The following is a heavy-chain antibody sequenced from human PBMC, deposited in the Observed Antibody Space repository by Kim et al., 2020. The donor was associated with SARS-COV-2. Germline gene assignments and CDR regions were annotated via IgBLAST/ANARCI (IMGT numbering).Heavy chain of an antibody. CDR3: ARDGGYCSSISCHVGV. J-gene: IGHJ6*02. V-gene: IGHV3-48*04. Sequence: GGSLRLSCAASGFTFSNYNMNWVRQAPGKGLEWVSYISSSSSTIYYADSVKGRFTISRDNAKNSLCLQMNSLRAEDTAVYYCARDGGYCSSISCHVGVWGQGTTVTVSS. CDR1: GFTFSNYN. CDR2: ISSSSSTI. D-gene: IGHD2-2*01.